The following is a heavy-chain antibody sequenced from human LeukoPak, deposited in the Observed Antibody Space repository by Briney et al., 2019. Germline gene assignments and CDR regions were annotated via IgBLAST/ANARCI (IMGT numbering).Heavy chain of an antibody. Sequence: GGSLRLSCAASGFTISKYAMHWVRQAPGKGLEYVSAISSNGVSTYYSNSVKGRFTISRDNSKNTLYLQMNSLRAEDTAVYYCARVGRYYDILTGLPNYYYMDVWGKGTTVTISS. CDR1: GFTISKYA. CDR2: ISSNGVST. J-gene: IGHJ6*03. V-gene: IGHV3-64*01. D-gene: IGHD3-9*01. CDR3: ARVGRYYDILTGLPNYYYMDV.